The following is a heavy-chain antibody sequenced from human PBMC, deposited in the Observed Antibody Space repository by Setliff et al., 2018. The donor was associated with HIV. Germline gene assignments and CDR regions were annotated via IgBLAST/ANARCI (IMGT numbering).Heavy chain of an antibody. CDR1: GGSISSYY. D-gene: IGHD3-22*01. V-gene: IGHV4-59*08. Sequence: PSETLSLTCTVSGGSISSYYWTWLRQFPGKGLEWIGFIFYTGSTTYNPSLNSRVTIPVDTSKNQFSLKVTSVTAADTAVYYCGRQVPVPGVAVPPIDYWGQGTLVTVSS. J-gene: IGHJ4*02. CDR2: IFYTGST. CDR3: GRQVPVPGVAVPPIDY.